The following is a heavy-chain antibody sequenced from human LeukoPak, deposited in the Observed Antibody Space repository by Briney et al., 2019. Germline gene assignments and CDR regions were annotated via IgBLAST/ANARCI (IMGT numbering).Heavy chain of an antibody. CDR2: IYYSGST. J-gene: IGHJ6*02. CDR3: ARVRDGYNSRHYHYGMDV. CDR1: GGSISSYY. V-gene: IGHV4-59*01. Sequence: PSETLSLTCTLSGGSISSYYWSWIRQPPGKGLEWIGYIYYSGSTNYNPSLKSRVTISVDTSKNQFSLKLSSVTAADTAVYYCARVRDGYNSRHYHYGMDVWGQGTTVTVSS. D-gene: IGHD5-24*01.